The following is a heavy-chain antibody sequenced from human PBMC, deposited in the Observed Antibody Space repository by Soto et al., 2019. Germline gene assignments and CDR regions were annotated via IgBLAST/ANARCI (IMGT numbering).Heavy chain of an antibody. CDR2: IIPIFGTA. J-gene: IGHJ4*02. V-gene: IGHV1-69*13. CDR1: GGTFSSYA. Sequence: ASVKVSCKASGGTFSSYAISWVRQAPGQGLEWMGGIIPIFGTANYAQKFQGRVTITADESTSTAYMELSSLRSEDTAVYYCAREGNYYDSSGAPFDYWGQGTLVTVSS. D-gene: IGHD3-22*01. CDR3: AREGNYYDSSGAPFDY.